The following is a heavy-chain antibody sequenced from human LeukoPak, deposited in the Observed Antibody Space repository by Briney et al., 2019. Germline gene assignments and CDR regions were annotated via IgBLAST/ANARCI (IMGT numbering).Heavy chain of an antibody. Sequence: GGSLRLSCAASGFTFTEYWMHWVRQASGKGLEWVSRVDSDGTTTIYAGSAQGRFSISRDNAKNSLYLQISSLRAEDTAVYYCARGGRDHAFDIWGQGAMVTVSS. D-gene: IGHD3-16*01. J-gene: IGHJ3*02. CDR1: GFTFTEYW. CDR2: VDSDGTTT. CDR3: ARGGRDHAFDI. V-gene: IGHV3-74*01.